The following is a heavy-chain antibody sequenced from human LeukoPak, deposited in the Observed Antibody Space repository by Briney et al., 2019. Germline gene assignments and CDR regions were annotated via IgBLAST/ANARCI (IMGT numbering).Heavy chain of an antibody. CDR1: GFTFSSYS. CDR3: ARDSGSSRWYLGRNWFDP. CDR2: ISSSSSYI. V-gene: IGHV3-21*01. D-gene: IGHD6-13*01. Sequence: GGSLRLSCAASGFTFSSYSMNWVRQAPGKGLEWVSSISSSSSYIYYADSVKGRFTISRDNAKNSLYLQMNSLRAEDTAVYYCARDSGSSRWYLGRNWFDPWGQGTLVTVSS. J-gene: IGHJ5*02.